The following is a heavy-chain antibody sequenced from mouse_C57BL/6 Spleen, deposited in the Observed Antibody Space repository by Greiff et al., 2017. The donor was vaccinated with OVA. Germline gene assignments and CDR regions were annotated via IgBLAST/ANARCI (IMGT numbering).Heavy chain of an antibody. CDR1: GFTFSSYG. J-gene: IGHJ4*01. Sequence: DVMLVESGGDLVKPGGSLKLSCAASGFTFSSYGMSWVRQTPDKRLEWVATISSGGSYTDYPDSVKGRFTISRDNAKNTLYLQMSSLKSEDTAKYYCDRQPFHLDAMDYWGQGTSVTVSS. CDR3: DRQPFHLDAMDY. V-gene: IGHV5-6*02. CDR2: ISSGGSYT.